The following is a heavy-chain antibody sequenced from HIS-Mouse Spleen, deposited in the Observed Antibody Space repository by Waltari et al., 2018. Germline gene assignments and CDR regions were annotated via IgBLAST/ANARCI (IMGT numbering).Heavy chain of an antibody. CDR3: ARCPYSSSWDDAFDI. CDR1: GYTFTSYY. Sequence: QVQLVQSGAEVKKPGASVKVSCKASGYTFTSYYMHWVRQAPGQGLEWMGISNPSGGSKSNAQKCQGRVTMTRDTSTSTVYMELSSLRSEDTAVYYCARCPYSSSWDDAFDIWGQGTMVTVSS. CDR2: SNPSGGSK. V-gene: IGHV1-46*03. D-gene: IGHD6-13*01. J-gene: IGHJ3*02.